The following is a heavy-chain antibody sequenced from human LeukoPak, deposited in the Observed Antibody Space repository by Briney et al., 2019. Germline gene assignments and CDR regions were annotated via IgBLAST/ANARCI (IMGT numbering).Heavy chain of an antibody. CDR1: GYTFTSHD. D-gene: IGHD4-23*01. J-gene: IGHJ4*02. Sequence: GASVKVSCKASGYTFTSHDINWLRQATGQGLEWMGWLTPGSGNTTYAQKFQGRVTMTRDTSISTVYMELSSLTSEDTAVYYCARDGMTTVVKAREYYFDYWGQGTLVTVSS. CDR3: ARDGMTTVVKAREYYFDY. CDR2: LTPGSGNT. V-gene: IGHV1-8*01.